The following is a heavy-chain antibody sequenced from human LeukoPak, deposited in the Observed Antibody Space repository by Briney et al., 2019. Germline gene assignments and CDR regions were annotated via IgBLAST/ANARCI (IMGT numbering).Heavy chain of an antibody. CDR1: GFTFSSYW. D-gene: IGHD7-27*01. CDR3: ARGLGPYYYYYMDV. J-gene: IGHJ6*03. CDR2: INQDGTEK. Sequence: GGSLRLSCAASGFTFSSYWMNWVRQAPGKGLEWVANINQDGTEKYSVDSVKGRFTISRDNSKNTLYLQMNSLRAEDTAVYYCARGLGPYYYYYMDVWGKGTTVTVSS. V-gene: IGHV3-7*01.